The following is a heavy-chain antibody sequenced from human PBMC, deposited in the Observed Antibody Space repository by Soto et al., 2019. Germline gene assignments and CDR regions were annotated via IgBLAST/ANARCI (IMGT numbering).Heavy chain of an antibody. CDR2: VNQEGSDR. CDR1: GFTFRGSW. D-gene: IGHD3-16*01. Sequence: EVQLVESGGGLVQPGGSLRLTCEVSGFTFRGSWMSWVRQAPGKGLEWVANVNQEGSDRYYVDSVKGRFTISRDNAKNSLYLKMKSLGAEDTAVYYCARGGGNFDQWGQGTLVTVAS. CDR3: ARGGGNFDQ. J-gene: IGHJ4*02. V-gene: IGHV3-7*04.